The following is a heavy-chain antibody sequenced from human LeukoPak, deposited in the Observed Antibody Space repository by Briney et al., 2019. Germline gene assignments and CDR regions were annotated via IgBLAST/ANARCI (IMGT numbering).Heavy chain of an antibody. V-gene: IGHV4-59*08. CDR3: ARGWYSSSWYRGFDP. CDR1: GGSISSYY. CDR2: IYYSGKT. D-gene: IGHD6-13*01. Sequence: SETLSLTCTVSGGSISSYYWSWIRQPPGKGLEWIGYIYYSGKTNYNPSLEGRTTILLDTSKNQFSLNLTSVTAADTAVYYCARGWYSSSWYRGFDPWGQGTLVTVSS. J-gene: IGHJ5*02.